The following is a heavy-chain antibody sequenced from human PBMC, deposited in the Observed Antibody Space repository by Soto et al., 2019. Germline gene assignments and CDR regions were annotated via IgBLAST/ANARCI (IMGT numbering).Heavy chain of an antibody. J-gene: IGHJ5*02. Sequence: SETLSLTCTVSGGSISSSKYYWGWIRQPPGKGLEWIGNIYFSGSAYYNPSLKSRVTISADTSRNQFSLKVSSLTAADTAVYYCATSYNWNDVGLFDPWXPGTLVTVSS. CDR3: ATSYNWNDVGLFDP. CDR1: GGSISSSKYY. D-gene: IGHD1-1*01. CDR2: IYFSGSA. V-gene: IGHV4-39*01.